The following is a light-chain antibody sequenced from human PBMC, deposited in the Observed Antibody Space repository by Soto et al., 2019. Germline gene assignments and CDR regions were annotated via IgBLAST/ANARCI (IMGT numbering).Light chain of an antibody. Sequence: EIVLTQSPGTLSLSPGGRATLSCRASQSVRSSYLAWYQQRPGQAPRLLIFGASFRATGIPDRFSGSGSGRDFILTISRLEPEDAEVYYCQDYGSALTFGGGTVVVIK. CDR1: QSVRSSY. CDR2: GAS. V-gene: IGKV3-20*01. CDR3: QDYGSALT. J-gene: IGKJ4*01.